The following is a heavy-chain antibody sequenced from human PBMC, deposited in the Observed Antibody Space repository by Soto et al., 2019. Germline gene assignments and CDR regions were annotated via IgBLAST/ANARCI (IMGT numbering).Heavy chain of an antibody. Sequence: DVQLVESGGGLVKPGGSLTISCSGFGFTFSPYSMNWVRQAPGKGLEWVSSITRSSNFIDYADSVKGRFTICRDDAKNSLFLHMNSLRADDMGVYYCARSQRNGAMDVWGQGTTVTVS. D-gene: IGHD2-8*01. V-gene: IGHV3-21*02. CDR2: ITRSSNFI. CDR1: GFTFSPYS. J-gene: IGHJ6*02. CDR3: ARSQRNGAMDV.